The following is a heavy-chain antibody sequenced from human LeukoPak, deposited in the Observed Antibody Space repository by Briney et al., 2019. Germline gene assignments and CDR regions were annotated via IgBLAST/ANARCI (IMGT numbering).Heavy chain of an antibody. D-gene: IGHD4-11*01. CDR3: ARGRGLWVTTYYFDY. Sequence: SETLSLTCAASGGSISSGGYSWSWLRQPPGKGLEWIGYIYHSGSTYYNPSLKSRVTISVDRSKNQFSLKLSSVTAADTAVYYCARGRGLWVTTYYFDYWGQGTLVTVSS. CDR1: GGSISSGGYS. CDR2: IYHSGST. V-gene: IGHV4-30-2*01. J-gene: IGHJ4*02.